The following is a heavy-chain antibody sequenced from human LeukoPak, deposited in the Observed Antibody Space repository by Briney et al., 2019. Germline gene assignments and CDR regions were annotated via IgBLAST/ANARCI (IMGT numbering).Heavy chain of an antibody. CDR2: INPNSGGT. J-gene: IGHJ6*02. CDR3: ARVRPSSHYCSSTSCYIPPPSYGMDV. D-gene: IGHD2-2*02. CDR1: GYTFTGYY. Sequence: PGASVKVSCKASGYTFTGYYMHWVRQAPGQGLEWMGWINPNSGGTNYAQKFQGRVTMTRDTSISTAYMELSRLRSDDTAVYYCARVRPSSHYCSSTSCYIPPPSYGMDVWGQGTTVTVSS. V-gene: IGHV1-2*02.